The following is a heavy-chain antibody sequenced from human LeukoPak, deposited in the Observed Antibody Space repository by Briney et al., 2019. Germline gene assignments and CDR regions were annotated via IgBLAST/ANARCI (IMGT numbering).Heavy chain of an antibody. D-gene: IGHD6-13*01. J-gene: IGHJ4*02. CDR1: GGSFSGYY. Sequence: PSETLSLTCAVYGGSFSGYYWSWIRQPPGKGLEWIGEINHSGSTNYNPSLKSRVTISVDTSKNQFSLKLSSVTAADTAVYYRARSGSWPSDWGQGTLVTVSS. CDR2: INHSGST. V-gene: IGHV4-34*01. CDR3: ARSGSWPSD.